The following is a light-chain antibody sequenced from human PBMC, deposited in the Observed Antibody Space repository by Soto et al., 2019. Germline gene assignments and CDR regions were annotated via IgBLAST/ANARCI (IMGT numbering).Light chain of an antibody. J-gene: IGLJ2*01. CDR2: VNSDGSH. CDR1: SGHSHYA. V-gene: IGLV4-69*01. CDR3: QTWGTGSVV. Sequence: QLVLTQSPSASASLGASVKLTCTLSSGHSHYAIAWHQQQPEKGPRYLMKVNSDGSHSKGDGIPDRFSGSSSGAERYLTISSLHSEDEADYFCQTWGTGSVVFGGGTKVTVL.